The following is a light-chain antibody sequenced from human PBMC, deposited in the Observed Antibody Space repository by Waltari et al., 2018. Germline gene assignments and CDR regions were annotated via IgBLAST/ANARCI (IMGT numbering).Light chain of an antibody. CDR1: QSVGNR. J-gene: IGKJ5*01. CDR2: GAS. CDR3: QQYNNWPPKIT. Sequence: EIVMTQSPATLSMSPGERATLSCRASQSVGNRLAWYQQKPGQSPGLLIYGASTRATGIPARFSGSGSGTEFTLTISSLQSEDFALYYCQQYNNWPPKITFGQGTRLEIK. V-gene: IGKV3-15*01.